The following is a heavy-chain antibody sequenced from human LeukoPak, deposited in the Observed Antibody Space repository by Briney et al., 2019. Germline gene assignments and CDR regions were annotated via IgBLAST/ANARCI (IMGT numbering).Heavy chain of an antibody. J-gene: IGHJ4*02. V-gene: IGHV1-69*06. D-gene: IGHD3-9*01. Sequence: SVKVSCKASGGTFSSYAISWVRQAPGQGLEWMGGIIPIFGTANYAQKFQGRVTITADKSTSTAYMELSSLRSEDTAVYYCARGRNYDILTGYTCWGQGTLVTVSS. CDR1: GGTFSSYA. CDR2: IIPIFGTA. CDR3: ARGRNYDILTGYTC.